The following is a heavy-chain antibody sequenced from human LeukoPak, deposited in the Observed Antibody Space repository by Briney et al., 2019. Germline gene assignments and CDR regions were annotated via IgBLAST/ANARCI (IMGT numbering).Heavy chain of an antibody. J-gene: IGHJ4*02. Sequence: PGGSLRLSCAASGFTFRSYAMTWVRQAPGKGLDWVSTISSNGGRTYYADSVRGRFTISRDNSKNTLYLQMNSLRAEDTAVYYCAKETRGGSYVILDYWGQGTLVTVSS. V-gene: IGHV3-23*01. D-gene: IGHD1-26*01. CDR3: AKETRGGSYVILDY. CDR1: GFTFRSYA. CDR2: ISSNGGRT.